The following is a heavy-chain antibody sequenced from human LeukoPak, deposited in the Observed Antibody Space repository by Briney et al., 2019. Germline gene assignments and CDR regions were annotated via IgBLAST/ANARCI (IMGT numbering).Heavy chain of an antibody. CDR2: IIPILGIA. CDR3: AREDVGEMATIY. V-gene: IGHV1-69*04. D-gene: IGHD5-24*01. Sequence: SVKVSRKASGGTFSSYAISWVRQAPGQGLEWMGRIIPILGIANYAQKFQGRVTITADKSTSTAYMELSSLRSEDTAVYYCAREDVGEMATIYWGQGTLVTVSS. J-gene: IGHJ4*02. CDR1: GGTFSSYA.